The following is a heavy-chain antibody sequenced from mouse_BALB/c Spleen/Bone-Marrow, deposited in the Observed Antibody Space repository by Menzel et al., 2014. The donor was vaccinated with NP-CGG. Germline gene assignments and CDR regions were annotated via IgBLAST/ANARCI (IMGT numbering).Heavy chain of an antibody. CDR2: IYPGNGDT. CDR3: ARGGTPYYFDY. CDR1: GYTFTSYN. D-gene: IGHD2-14*01. V-gene: IGHV1-12*01. Sequence: QVQLQQSGAELVKPGASVKMSCKASGYTFTSYNMHWVKQTPGQGLEWIGAIYPGNGDTSYNQKFKGKATLTADKSSSTAYMQLSSLTPEDSAVYYCARGGTPYYFDYWGQGTTLTVSS. J-gene: IGHJ2*01.